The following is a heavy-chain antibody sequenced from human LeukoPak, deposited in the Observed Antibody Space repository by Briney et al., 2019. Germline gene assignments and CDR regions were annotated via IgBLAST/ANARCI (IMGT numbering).Heavy chain of an antibody. J-gene: IGHJ6*03. D-gene: IGHD1-1*01. V-gene: IGHV3-48*01. CDR1: GFTFSSYN. CDR3: ARELAAPYYYYMDV. CDR2: IDSSSDTI. Sequence: GGSLRLSCAASGFTFSSYNMNWVRQAPGKGLEWVSYIDSSSDTIYYADSVKGRFTISRDNANNLLYLQMNSLRAEDTAVFYCARELAAPYYYYMDVWGKGTTVTVSS.